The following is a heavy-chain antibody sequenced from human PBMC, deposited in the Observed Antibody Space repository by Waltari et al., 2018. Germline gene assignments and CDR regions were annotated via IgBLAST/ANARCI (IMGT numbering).Heavy chain of an antibody. J-gene: IGHJ3*02. V-gene: IGHV5-51*01. CDR2: SYPGDSDT. Sequence: EVQLVQSGAEVKKPGESLKISCKGSGYSFTSYWIGWVRQMPGKGLEWMGISYPGDSDTRYRPTFQGQVTISADKSISTAYLQWSSLKASDTAMYYCARGADYCSSTSCFPDAFDIWGQGTMVTVSS. CDR1: GYSFTSYW. CDR3: ARGADYCSSTSCFPDAFDI. D-gene: IGHD2-2*01.